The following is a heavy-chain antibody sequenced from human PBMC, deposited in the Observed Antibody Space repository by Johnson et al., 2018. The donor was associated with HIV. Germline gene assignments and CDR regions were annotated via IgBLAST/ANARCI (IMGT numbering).Heavy chain of an antibody. J-gene: IGHJ3*02. D-gene: IGHD3-16*01. CDR1: GFTFDDYA. CDR2: ISWNSGSI. V-gene: IGHV3-9*01. Sequence: VQLVESGGVVVQPGGSLRLSCAASGFTFDDYAMHWVRQPPGKGLEWVSLISWNSGSIGYADSVKGRFTISRDNAKNSLYLQMNSLRAEDTALYYCAKDRGTDDAFDIWGQGTMVTVSS. CDR3: AKDRGTDDAFDI.